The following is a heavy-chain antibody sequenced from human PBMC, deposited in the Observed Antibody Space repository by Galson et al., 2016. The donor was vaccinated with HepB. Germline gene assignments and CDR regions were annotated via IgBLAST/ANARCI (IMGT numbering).Heavy chain of an antibody. V-gene: IGHV4-4*02. CDR3: ARDPVFGD. CDR2: IYHNGNT. Sequence: SETLSLTCAVSGGSISNSNWWSWVRQPPGKGLEWIGDIYHNGNTNYNPSLTSRVTMSVDQSKYQFSLNLISVTAADTAVYYCARDPVFGDWGQGTLVTVSS. J-gene: IGHJ4*02. CDR1: GGSISNSNW.